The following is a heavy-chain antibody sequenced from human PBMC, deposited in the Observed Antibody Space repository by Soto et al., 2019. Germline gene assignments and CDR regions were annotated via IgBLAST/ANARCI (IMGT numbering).Heavy chain of an antibody. CDR1: GYSFTNYW. CDR2: IYPGDLDT. J-gene: IGHJ6*02. CDR3: GRHPHGDYDVMDV. D-gene: IGHD4-17*01. V-gene: IGHV5-51*01. Sequence: ESQKISCKGSGYSFTNYWIGWVRQMPGKGLEWMGIIYPGDLDTRYSPSFQGQVTISADKSISTAYPQWSSLKASDTAMYYCGRHPHGDYDVMDVWGQGTTVTVSS.